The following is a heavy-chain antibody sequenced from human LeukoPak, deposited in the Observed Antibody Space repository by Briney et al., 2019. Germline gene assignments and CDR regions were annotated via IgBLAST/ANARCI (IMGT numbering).Heavy chain of an antibody. J-gene: IGHJ4*02. CDR3: ARGTRPRVGATGSFDY. CDR2: IWYDGSNK. V-gene: IGHV3-33*01. D-gene: IGHD1-26*01. CDR1: GFTFSSYG. Sequence: PGGSLRLSCAASGFTFSSYGMHWVRQAPGKGLEWVAVIWYDGSNKYYADSVKGRFTISRDNSKNTLYLQMNSLRAEDTAVYYCARGTRPRVGATGSFDYWGQGTLVTVSS.